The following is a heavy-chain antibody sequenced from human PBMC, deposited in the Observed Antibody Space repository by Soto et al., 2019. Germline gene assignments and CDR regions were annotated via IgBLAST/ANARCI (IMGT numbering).Heavy chain of an antibody. CDR1: GFTFSSYA. J-gene: IGHJ4*02. Sequence: GGSLSLSCAASGFTFSSYAMHWVRQAPGKGLEWVAVISYDGSNKYYADSVKGRFTISRDNSKNTLYLQMNSLRAEDTAVYYCARDFADGRMRYCSSTSCYGPFDYWGQGTLVTVSS. V-gene: IGHV3-30-3*01. CDR2: ISYDGSNK. D-gene: IGHD2-2*01. CDR3: ARDFADGRMRYCSSTSCYGPFDY.